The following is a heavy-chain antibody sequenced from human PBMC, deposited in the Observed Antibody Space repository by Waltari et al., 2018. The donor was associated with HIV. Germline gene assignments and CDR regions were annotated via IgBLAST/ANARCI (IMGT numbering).Heavy chain of an antibody. Sequence: EVQLVESGGGLVRPGGSLRLSCAVSGFTFSRYAMNWVRQIPGKGHQVVSLFSPAVDFIDHANSVQGRFIISRNNTKKSLYLQMKDLRDSDTAVYHCAATVTTRGTFDYWGNGTLVSV. J-gene: IGHJ4*01. V-gene: IGHV3-21*01. D-gene: IGHD4-17*01. CDR3: AATVTTRGTFDY. CDR1: GFTFSRYA. CDR2: FSPAVDFI.